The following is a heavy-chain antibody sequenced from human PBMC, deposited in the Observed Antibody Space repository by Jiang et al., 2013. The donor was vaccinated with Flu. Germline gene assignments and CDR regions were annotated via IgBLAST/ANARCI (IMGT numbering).Heavy chain of an antibody. V-gene: IGHV1-3*01. D-gene: IGHD3-10*01. CDR3: ARDIWFGDLHFDY. CDR2: INAGNGYT. Sequence: SGAEVKKPGASVKISCKASGYTFTSYVTHWVRQAPGQRPEWMGWINAGNGYTKYSQKFQGRVTITRDTSASTAYMELSSLRSEDTALYFCARDIWFGDLHFDYWGQGTLVTVSS. CDR1: GYTFTSYV. J-gene: IGHJ4*02.